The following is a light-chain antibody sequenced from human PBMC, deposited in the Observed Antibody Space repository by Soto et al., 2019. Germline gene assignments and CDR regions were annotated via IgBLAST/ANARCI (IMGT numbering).Light chain of an antibody. V-gene: IGKV3-11*01. CDR2: DAS. Sequence: EIVLTQSPATVSLSPGERATLSCRASQSVSSYLAWYQQTPGQAPRLLIYDASNRATGIPARFSGSGSGTDFTLTISSLEPEDFAVYYCQQRSNWPYTFGQGTKLEIK. J-gene: IGKJ2*01. CDR1: QSVSSY. CDR3: QQRSNWPYT.